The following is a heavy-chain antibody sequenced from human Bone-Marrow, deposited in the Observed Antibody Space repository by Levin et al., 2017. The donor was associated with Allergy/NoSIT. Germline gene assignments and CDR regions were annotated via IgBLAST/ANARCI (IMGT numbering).Heavy chain of an antibody. Sequence: SVKVSCKASGGTFSSYAISWVRQAPGQGLEWMGGIIPIFGTANYAQKFQGRVTITADKSTSTAYMELSSLRSEDTAVYYCARASALTYCGGDCYSRWFDPWGQGTLVTVSS. J-gene: IGHJ5*02. CDR1: GGTFSSYA. V-gene: IGHV1-69*06. CDR2: IIPIFGTA. CDR3: ARASALTYCGGDCYSRWFDP. D-gene: IGHD2-21*01.